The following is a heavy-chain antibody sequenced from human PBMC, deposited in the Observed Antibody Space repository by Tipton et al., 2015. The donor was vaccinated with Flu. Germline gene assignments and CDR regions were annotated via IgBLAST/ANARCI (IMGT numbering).Heavy chain of an antibody. CDR3: ARDTRRYNWNYAYFDY. Sequence: TLSLTCTVSGGSISSYYWSWIRQPAGKGLEWIGRIYTSGSTNYNPSLQSRVTMSVDTSKNQFSLKLSSVTAADTAVYYCARDTRRYNWNYAYFDYWGQGTLVTVSS. D-gene: IGHD1-7*01. V-gene: IGHV4-4*07. CDR2: IYTSGST. CDR1: GGSISSYY. J-gene: IGHJ4*02.